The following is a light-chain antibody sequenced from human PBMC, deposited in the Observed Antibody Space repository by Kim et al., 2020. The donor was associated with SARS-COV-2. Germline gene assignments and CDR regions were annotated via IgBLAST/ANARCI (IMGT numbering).Light chain of an antibody. CDR1: NGSIASSY. Sequence: TLTISCTRSNGSIASSYVQGYQQRPGSAPTTMIYENDRRPSGVPDQFSGSIDSSSNSASLTISGLKTEDEADYSCQSFDSSTHSWVFGGGTQLTVL. CDR3: QSFDSSTHSWV. CDR2: END. V-gene: IGLV6-57*03. J-gene: IGLJ3*02.